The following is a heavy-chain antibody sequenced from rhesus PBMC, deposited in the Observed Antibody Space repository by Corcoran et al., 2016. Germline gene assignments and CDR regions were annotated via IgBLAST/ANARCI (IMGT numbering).Heavy chain of an antibody. CDR3: ARQYSGYPEAYDY. CDR2: ISGSSGST. J-gene: IGHJ4*01. CDR1: GGSISSSNW. Sequence: QVQLQESGPGLVKPSETLSLTCAVSGGSISSSNWWSWIRQPPGKGLEWIGYISGSSGSTYYNPSLKSRVTISTDTSKNQFSLKLSSVTAADTAVYYCARQYSGYPEAYDYWGQGVLVTVSS. D-gene: IGHD5-24*01. V-gene: IGHV4-65*01.